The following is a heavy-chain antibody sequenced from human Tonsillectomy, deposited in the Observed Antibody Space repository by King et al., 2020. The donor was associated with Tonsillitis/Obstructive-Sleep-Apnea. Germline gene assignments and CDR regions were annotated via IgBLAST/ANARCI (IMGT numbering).Heavy chain of an antibody. V-gene: IGHV4-34*01. CDR2: INHSGSA. D-gene: IGHD6-13*01. CDR1: GRSFSAYY. Sequence: HVQLQQWGAGLLKPSETLSLTCAVYGRSFSAYYWSWIRQPPGKGLEWIGEINHSGSANYNPSLKSRVTISVDTSKNQFSLKLSSVTAADTAVYYCARKEGSSWYSDYWGQGTLVTVSS. CDR3: ARKEGSSWYSDY. J-gene: IGHJ4*02.